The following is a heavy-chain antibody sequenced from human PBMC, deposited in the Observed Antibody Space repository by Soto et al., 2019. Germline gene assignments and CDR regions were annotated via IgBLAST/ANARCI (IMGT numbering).Heavy chain of an antibody. CDR1: GGSISSGGYS. CDR3: ARSQYYYFWSGYYRKGDAFDI. J-gene: IGHJ3*02. D-gene: IGHD3-3*01. V-gene: IGHV4-30-2*01. Sequence: QLQLQESGSGLVKPSQTLSLTCAVSGGSISSGGYSWSWIRQPPGKGLEWIGYIYHSGSTYYNPSLKSRVTISVDRSKNQFSLKLSSVTAADTAVYYCARSQYYYFWSGYYRKGDAFDIWGQGTMVTVSS. CDR2: IYHSGST.